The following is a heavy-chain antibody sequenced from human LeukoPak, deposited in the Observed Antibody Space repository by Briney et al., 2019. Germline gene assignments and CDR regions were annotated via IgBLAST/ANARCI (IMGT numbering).Heavy chain of an antibody. CDR3: ARVRDIVAVPAIEFDY. J-gene: IGHJ4*02. Sequence: GGSLRLSCAASGFTFSSYSMNWVRQAPGKGLEWVSSISSSSSYIYYADSVKGRFTISRDNAKNSLYLQMNSLRAEDTAVYYCARVRDIVAVPAIEFDYWGQGTLVTVSS. D-gene: IGHD2-2*01. V-gene: IGHV3-21*01. CDR2: ISSSSSYI. CDR1: GFTFSSYS.